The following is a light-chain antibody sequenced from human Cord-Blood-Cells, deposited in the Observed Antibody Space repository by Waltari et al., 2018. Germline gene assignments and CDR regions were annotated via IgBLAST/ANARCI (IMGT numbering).Light chain of an antibody. Sequence: SYVLTQPPSVSVAPGKTARITWGGNNIGSKSVPWYQQKPGQAPVLVIYYDSDRPSGIPERFSGSNSGNTATLTISRVEAGDEADYYCQVWDSSSDHVVFGGGTKLTVL. CDR3: QVWDSSSDHVV. CDR2: YDS. V-gene: IGLV3-21*04. CDR1: NIGSKS. J-gene: IGLJ2*01.